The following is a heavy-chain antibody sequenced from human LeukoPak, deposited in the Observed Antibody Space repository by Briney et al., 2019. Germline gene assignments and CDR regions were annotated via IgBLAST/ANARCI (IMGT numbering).Heavy chain of an antibody. V-gene: IGHV4-30-2*01. CDR1: GGSISRGGYS. CDR2: IYHSGST. Sequence: PSQTLSLTCAVSGGSISRGGYSWSWIRQPPGKGLEWIGYIYHSGSTYYNPSLKSRVTISVDRSKNQFSLKLSSVTAADTAVYYCARGRRDFDYWGQGTLVTVSS. CDR3: ARGRRDFDY. J-gene: IGHJ4*02.